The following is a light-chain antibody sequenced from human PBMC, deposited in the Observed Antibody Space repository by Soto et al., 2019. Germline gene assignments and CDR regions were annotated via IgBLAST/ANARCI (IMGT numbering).Light chain of an antibody. CDR3: SSYRSRSLVV. J-gene: IGLJ2*01. V-gene: IGLV2-14*01. CDR1: SSDVGGYNY. CDR2: DVS. Sequence: QSALTQPASVSGSPGQSITISCTGTSSDVGGYNYVSWYQQHPGKAPKLMIYDVSNRPSGVSNRFSGSKSGNTASLTISGRQAEGEADYYCSSYRSRSLVVFGGGTKLTVL.